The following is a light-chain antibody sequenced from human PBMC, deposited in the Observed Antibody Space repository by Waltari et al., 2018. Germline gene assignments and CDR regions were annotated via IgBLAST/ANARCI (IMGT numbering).Light chain of an antibody. CDR1: SSDVGGYNY. J-gene: IGLJ2*01. CDR2: EVS. V-gene: IGLV2-14*01. CDR3: SSYTSSSTRV. Sequence: QSALTQPASVSGSPGQSITISCPGTSSDVGGYNYVSWYQHHPGKAPKLMIYEVSNRPSGVSNRFSGSKSGNTASLTISGLQAEDEADYYCSSYTSSSTRVFGGGTKLTVL.